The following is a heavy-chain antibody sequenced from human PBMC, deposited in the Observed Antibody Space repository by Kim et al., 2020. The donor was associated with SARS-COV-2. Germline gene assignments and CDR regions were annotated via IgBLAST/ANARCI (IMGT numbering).Heavy chain of an antibody. CDR3: ARAALAAPIRLYL. Sequence: SETLSLTCTLSGGSTTGVYWTWIRQAPGKGLEWIGSFYYNGNTKYNPSLKSRVSISLDTAHNQFSLKVTSVTAADTAVYYCARAALAAPIRLYLWG. J-gene: IGHJ2*01. V-gene: IGHV4-59*01. D-gene: IGHD6-19*01. CDR1: GGSTTGVY. CDR2: FYYNGNT.